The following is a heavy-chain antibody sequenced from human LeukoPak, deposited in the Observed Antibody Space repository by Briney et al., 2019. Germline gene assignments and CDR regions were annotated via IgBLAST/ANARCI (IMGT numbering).Heavy chain of an antibody. J-gene: IGHJ4*02. CDR3: ARSGARRYYDILTGLTREFDY. CDR2: IYPGDSDT. D-gene: IGHD3-9*01. Sequence: GESLKISCKDSGYSFTSYWIGWVRQMPGKGLEWMGIIYPGDSDTRYSPSFQGQVTISADKSISTAYLQWSSLKASDTAMYYCARSGARRYYDILTGLTREFDYWGQGTLVTVSS. CDR1: GYSFTSYW. V-gene: IGHV5-51*01.